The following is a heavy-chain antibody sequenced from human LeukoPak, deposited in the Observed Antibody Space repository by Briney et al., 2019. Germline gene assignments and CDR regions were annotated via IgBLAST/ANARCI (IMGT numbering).Heavy chain of an antibody. CDR1: GFTFSSYW. Sequence: GGSLRLSCAASGFTFSSYWMHWVRQAPGKGLVWVSRINTDGSSTSYADSVKGRFTISRDSAKNTLYLQMNSLRVEDTAVCYCAREAGYSYGYWGQGTPVTVSA. J-gene: IGHJ4*02. CDR3: AREAGYSYGY. D-gene: IGHD5-18*01. CDR2: INTDGSST. V-gene: IGHV3-74*01.